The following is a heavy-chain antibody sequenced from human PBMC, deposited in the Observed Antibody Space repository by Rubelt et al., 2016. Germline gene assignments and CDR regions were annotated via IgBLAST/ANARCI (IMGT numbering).Heavy chain of an antibody. CDR2: IYYSGST. Sequence: QVQLQESGPGLVKPSETLSLTCTVSGGSISSSSYYWGWIRQPPGKGLEWIGSIYYSGSTYYNPSLKSLVTISVDTSKNQFSLKLSSVTAADTAVYYCARSSSSWYRDAFDIWGQGTMVTVSS. J-gene: IGHJ3*02. D-gene: IGHD6-13*01. V-gene: IGHV4-39*01. CDR3: ARSSSSWYRDAFDI. CDR1: GGSISSSSYY.